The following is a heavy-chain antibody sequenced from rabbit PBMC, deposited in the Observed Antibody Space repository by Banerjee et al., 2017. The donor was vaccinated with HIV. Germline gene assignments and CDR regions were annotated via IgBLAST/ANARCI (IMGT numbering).Heavy chain of an antibody. J-gene: IGHJ4*01. CDR3: ARDLSSSGWSDFAL. CDR2: IYTSSGGT. CDR1: GFSFSSSYY. D-gene: IGHD4-1*01. V-gene: IGHV1S45*01. Sequence: QEQLEESGGGLVQPEGSLTLTCTASGFSFSSSYYMCWVRQAPGKGLEWIACIYTSSGGTYYASWAKGRFTISKPSSTTVTLQMTSLTAADTATYFCARDLSSSGWSDFALWGQGTLVTVS.